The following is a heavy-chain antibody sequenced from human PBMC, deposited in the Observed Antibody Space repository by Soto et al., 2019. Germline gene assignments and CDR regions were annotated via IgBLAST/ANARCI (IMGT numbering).Heavy chain of an antibody. CDR3: TLRHDSSRGPIY. CDR2: GYE. J-gene: IGHJ4*02. Sequence: SGPTLVNPTQTLTLTCTVSGFSLTTRGMTVGWIRQPPGKAPEWLALGYEYSPSLQDRIAVTKDTSENQAVLTMTNMDPVDTATYYCTLRHDSSRGPIYWGQGILVTAPQ. D-gene: IGHD2-2*01. V-gene: IGHV2-5*01. CDR1: GFSLTTRGMT.